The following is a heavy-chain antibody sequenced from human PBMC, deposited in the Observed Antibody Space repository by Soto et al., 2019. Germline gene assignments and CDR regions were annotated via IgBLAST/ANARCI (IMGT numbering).Heavy chain of an antibody. V-gene: IGHV3-9*01. CDR3: AKDKDGYTPDGFDY. Sequence: PGGSLRLSCAASGFTFDDYAMHWVRQAPGKGLEWVSGISWNSGSIGYADSVKGRFTISRDNAKNSLYLQMNSLRAEDTALYYCAKDKDGYTPDGFDYWGQGTLVTVSS. CDR2: ISWNSGSI. CDR1: GFTFDDYA. D-gene: IGHD5-12*01. J-gene: IGHJ4*02.